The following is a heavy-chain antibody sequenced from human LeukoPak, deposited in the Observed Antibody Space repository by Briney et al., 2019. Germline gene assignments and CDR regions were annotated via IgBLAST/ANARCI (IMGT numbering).Heavy chain of an antibody. V-gene: IGHV3-30*18. Sequence: TWRSLRLSCTASGFTFSSYAMHWVRQAPGKGLEWVAVISYDGSNKYYADSVKGRFTISRDNSKNTLYLQMNSLRAEDTAVFYCAKRTFYYDSSGMDVWGHGTTVTVSS. D-gene: IGHD3-22*01. CDR1: GFTFSSYA. CDR2: ISYDGSNK. J-gene: IGHJ6*02. CDR3: AKRTFYYDSSGMDV.